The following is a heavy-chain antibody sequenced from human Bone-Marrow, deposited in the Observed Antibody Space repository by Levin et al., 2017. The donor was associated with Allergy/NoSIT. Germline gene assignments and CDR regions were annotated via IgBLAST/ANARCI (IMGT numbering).Heavy chain of an antibody. CDR3: ARDRMRSGSDRWFDP. D-gene: IGHD1-26*01. CDR1: GGSISSSTYY. V-gene: IGHV4-39*07. J-gene: IGHJ5*02. CDR2: IYHSGST. Sequence: SETLSLTCTVSGGSISSSTYYWGWIRQPPGKGLEWIGSIYHSGSTYYNPSLKSRVTISVDTSKNQFSLKLNSVTAADTAVYYCARDRMRSGSDRWFDPWGQGTLVSVSS.